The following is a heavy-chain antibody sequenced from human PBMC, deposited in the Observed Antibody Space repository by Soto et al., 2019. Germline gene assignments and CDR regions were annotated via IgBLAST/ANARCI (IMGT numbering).Heavy chain of an antibody. J-gene: IGHJ4*02. CDR2: IIPIFGTA. CDR1: GGTFSSYA. D-gene: IGHD3-22*01. Sequence: QVQLVQSGAEVKKPGSSVKVSCKASGGTFSSYAISRVRQAPGQGLEWMGGIIPIFGTAHYAQKFQGRVTITADKSTSTAYLELSSLRSEDTAVYYCAGREEYDSSGPIDYWGQGTLVTVSS. CDR3: AGREEYDSSGPIDY. V-gene: IGHV1-69*06.